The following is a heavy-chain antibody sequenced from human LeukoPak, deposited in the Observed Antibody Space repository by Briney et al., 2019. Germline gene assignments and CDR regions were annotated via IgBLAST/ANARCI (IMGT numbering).Heavy chain of an antibody. CDR3: AKGGDGYNYYFDY. CDR1: GFIVSSNY. J-gene: IGHJ4*02. CDR2: IYSGGAT. D-gene: IGHD5-24*01. V-gene: IGHV3-53*01. Sequence: GGSLRLSCAASGFIVSSNYMSWVRQAPGKGLEWVSVIYSGGATHYADSVKGRFTISKDNSKNTLFLQMNSLRAEDTAVYYCAKGGDGYNYYFDYWGQETLVTVSS.